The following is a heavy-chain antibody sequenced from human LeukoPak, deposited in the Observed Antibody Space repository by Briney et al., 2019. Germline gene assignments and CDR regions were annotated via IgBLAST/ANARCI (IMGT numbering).Heavy chain of an antibody. V-gene: IGHV4-34*01. D-gene: IGHD1-1*01. CDR2: INHSGST. Sequence: PSETLSLTCAVYGGSFSGYYWSWIRQPPGKGLEWIGEINHSGSTYYNPSLKSRVTISVDTSKKQFSLKLSSVTAADTAVYYCARHWDDNYYFDHWGQGTLVTVSS. CDR1: GGSFSGYY. J-gene: IGHJ4*02. CDR3: ARHWDDNYYFDH.